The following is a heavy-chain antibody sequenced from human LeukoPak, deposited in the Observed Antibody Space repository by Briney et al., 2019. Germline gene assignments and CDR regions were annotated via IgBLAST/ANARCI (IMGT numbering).Heavy chain of an antibody. CDR2: ISWNSGSI. CDR1: GFTFDDYA. J-gene: IGHJ4*01. D-gene: IGHD5-18*01. Sequence: GGSLRLSCAASGFTFDDYAMHWVRQAPGKGLEWVSGISWNSGSIGYADSVEGRFTISRDNAKNSLYLQMNSLRAEDTAVYYCARDLSGVTGYTYGRGIDYWGHGTLVTVSS. V-gene: IGHV3-9*01. CDR3: ARDLSGVTGYTYGRGIDY.